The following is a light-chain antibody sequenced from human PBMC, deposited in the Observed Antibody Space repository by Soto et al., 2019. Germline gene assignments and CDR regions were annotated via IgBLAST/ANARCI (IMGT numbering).Light chain of an antibody. Sequence: QSVLTQPPSVSGAPGQRVTISCTGSSSNIGAGYDVHWYQQLPGTAPKLLIYGNSNRPSGVPDRFSGSKSGTSASLAITGLQAEDEADYYCQSYDSSLSGWVRVFGTGTKLTVL. CDR1: SSNIGAGYD. V-gene: IGLV1-40*01. J-gene: IGLJ1*01. CDR2: GNS. CDR3: QSYDSSLSGWVRV.